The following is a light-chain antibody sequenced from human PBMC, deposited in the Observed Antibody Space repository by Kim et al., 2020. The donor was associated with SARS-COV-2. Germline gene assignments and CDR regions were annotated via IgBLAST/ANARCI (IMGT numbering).Light chain of an antibody. CDR1: TLRLLF. CDR3: NSRAIKGHHGV. V-gene: IGLV3-19*01. CDR2: GRN. Sequence: SSELTQDPAMSVALGQTVRIKCQGDTLRLLFASWYQQKPGQAPILIMYGRNVRPPGIADRSSGPRQGNKAPLTIPGAQAEDEPDYYCNSRAIKGHHGVFG. J-gene: IGLJ2*01.